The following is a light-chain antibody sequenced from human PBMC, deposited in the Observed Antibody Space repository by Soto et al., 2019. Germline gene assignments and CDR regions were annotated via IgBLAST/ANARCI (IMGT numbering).Light chain of an antibody. CDR3: QQYEIYPMT. CDR2: KAS. CDR1: QSISSW. J-gene: IGKJ4*01. V-gene: IGKV1-5*03. Sequence: DSQMTQYPSTLSASVGDRVTITCRASQSISSWFAWYQQKPGKAPKLLISKASTLHSGVPPRLSGSGSGTEFTLTISILQPDDFAIYYCQQYEIYPMTFGGGAKVEIK.